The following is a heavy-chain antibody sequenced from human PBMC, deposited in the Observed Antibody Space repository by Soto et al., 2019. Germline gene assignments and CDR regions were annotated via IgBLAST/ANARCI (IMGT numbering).Heavy chain of an antibody. CDR1: GFTFSSYA. CDR3: ARRIPFGYGMDV. Sequence: EVQLVESGGGLVQPGGSLRLSCAASGFTFSSYAMHWVRQAPGKGLEYVSVITSNGGNTDYASSVKGRFTISRDNSKNTLYLQMGSLRAEDMAVYYCARRIPFGYGMDVWGQGTTVTVPS. J-gene: IGHJ6*02. CDR2: ITSNGGNT. D-gene: IGHD2-21*01. V-gene: IGHV3-64*01.